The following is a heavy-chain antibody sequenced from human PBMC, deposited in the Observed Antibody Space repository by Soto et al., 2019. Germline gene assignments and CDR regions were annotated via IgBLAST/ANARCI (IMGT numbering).Heavy chain of an antibody. CDR1: GYTFTSYG. CDR2: ISAYNGNT. J-gene: IGHJ5*02. CDR3: ARGYSGYDSGWFDP. D-gene: IGHD5-12*01. Sequence: ASVKVSCKASGYTFTSYGISWMRQAPGQGLEWMGWISAYNGNTNYAQKLQGRVTMTTDTSTSTAYMELRSLRSDDTAVYYCARGYSGYDSGWFDPWGQGTPVTVSS. V-gene: IGHV1-18*01.